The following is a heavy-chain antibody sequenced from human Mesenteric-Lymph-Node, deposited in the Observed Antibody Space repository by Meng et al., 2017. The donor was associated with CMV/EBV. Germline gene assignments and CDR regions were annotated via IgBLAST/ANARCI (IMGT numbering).Heavy chain of an antibody. D-gene: IGHD3-3*01. CDR2: ISSSGSTI. V-gene: IGHV3-48*03. CDR1: GFTFSSYE. CDR3: ARDPYYDFWSGYYRGRYYYYGMDV. Sequence: GGSLRLSCAASGFTFSSYEMNWVRQAPGKGLEWVSYISSSGSTIYYADSVKGRFTISRDNAKNSLYLQMNSLRAEDTAVYYCARDPYYDFWSGYYRGRYYYYGMDVWGQGTTVTVSS. J-gene: IGHJ6*02.